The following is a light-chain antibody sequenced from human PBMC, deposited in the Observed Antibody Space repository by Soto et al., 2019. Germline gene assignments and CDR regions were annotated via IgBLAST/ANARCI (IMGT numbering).Light chain of an antibody. CDR2: DIT. CDR1: SIDVGGYNY. Sequence: QSGPTQPASVSGSPGQSITISCTGTSIDVGGYNYVSWYQQHPGKAPKLMIFDITSRPSGVSNRFSGSKSGNTASLTISGLQAEDEADYYCGSYTTSNSVVFGGGTKLTVL. J-gene: IGLJ2*01. CDR3: GSYTTSNSVV. V-gene: IGLV2-14*01.